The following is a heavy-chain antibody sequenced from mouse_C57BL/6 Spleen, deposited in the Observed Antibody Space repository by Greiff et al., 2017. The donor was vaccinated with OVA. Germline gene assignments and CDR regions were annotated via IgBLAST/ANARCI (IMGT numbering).Heavy chain of an antibody. CDR2: ISDGGSYT. J-gene: IGHJ2*01. Sequence: DVHLVESGGGLVKPGGSLKLSCAASGFTFSSYAMSWVRQTPEKRLEWVATISDGGSYTYYPDNVKGRFTISRDNAKNNLYLQMSHLKSEDTAMYYCARDFDYWGQGTTLTVSS. CDR3: ARDFDY. CDR1: GFTFSSYA. V-gene: IGHV5-4*01.